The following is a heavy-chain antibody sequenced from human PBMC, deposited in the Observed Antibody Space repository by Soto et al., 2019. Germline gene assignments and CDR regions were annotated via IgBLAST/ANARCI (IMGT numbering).Heavy chain of an antibody. V-gene: IGHV1-18*01. D-gene: IGHD3-3*02. CDR3: ARDYTFPDY. J-gene: IGHJ4*02. CDR1: GYTFTSYG. CDR2: SSTSNGDT. Sequence: QVQLVQSGAEVKKPGASVKVSCKTSGYTFTSYGITWVRQAPGQGLEWMGWSSTSNGDTNYVQKFQGRVTMTTDTSTGTGYMELRSLTSDDTAVYYCARDYTFPDYGGQGTLVTVSS.